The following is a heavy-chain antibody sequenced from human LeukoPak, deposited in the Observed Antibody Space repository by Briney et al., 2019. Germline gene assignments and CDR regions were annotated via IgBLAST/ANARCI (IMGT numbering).Heavy chain of an antibody. CDR2: IYYSGIT. CDR1: GDSASPYF. D-gene: IGHD2-21*02. V-gene: IGHV4-59*08. CDR3: ARLTAGLYFDS. J-gene: IGHJ4*02. Sequence: PSETLSLTCSVSGDSASPYFWSWIRQPPGKGLEWIGYIYYSGITNYNPSLNSRVTISIDTSQDQFSLKVNSVTAADTAVYYCARLTAGLYFDSWGQGKLVTVSS.